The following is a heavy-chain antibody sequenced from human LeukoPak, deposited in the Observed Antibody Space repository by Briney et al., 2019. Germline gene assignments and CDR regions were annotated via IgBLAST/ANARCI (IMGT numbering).Heavy chain of an antibody. CDR3: GRSEYYFRC. J-gene: IGHJ4*02. V-gene: IGHV3-74*01. Sequence: PGGSLRLSCAASGFTFSSYWMHWVRQVPGKGLVWVSHINSDGSTTNYADSVKGRFTISRDNAKNTLYLQMNSLRGDDTAVYYCGRSEYYFRCWGQGTLVTVSS. CDR1: GFTFSSYW. CDR2: INSDGSTT.